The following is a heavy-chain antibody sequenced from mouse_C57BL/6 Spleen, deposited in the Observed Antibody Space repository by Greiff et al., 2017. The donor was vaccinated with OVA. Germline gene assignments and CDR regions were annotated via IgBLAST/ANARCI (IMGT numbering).Heavy chain of an antibody. CDR2: IFPGSGST. Sequence: QVQLKESGPELVKPGASVKISCKASGYTFTDYYINWVKQRPGQGLEWIGWIFPGSGSTYYNEKFKGKATLTVDKSSSTAYMLLSSLTSEDSAVYFCARSGYYGRNYAMDYWGQGTSVTVSS. CDR3: ARSGYYGRNYAMDY. J-gene: IGHJ4*01. D-gene: IGHD1-1*01. V-gene: IGHV1-75*01. CDR1: GYTFTDYY.